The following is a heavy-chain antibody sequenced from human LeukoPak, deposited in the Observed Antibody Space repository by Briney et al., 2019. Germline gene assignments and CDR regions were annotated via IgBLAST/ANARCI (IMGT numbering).Heavy chain of an antibody. CDR3: ARDGDGSGYFDY. D-gene: IGHD3-3*01. V-gene: IGHV4-59*01. CDR1: GGSISSYY. Sequence: SETLSLTCTVSGGSISSYYWSWIRQPPGKGLEWIGYIYYSGSTNYNPSLKSRVTISVDTSKNQFSLKLSSVTAADTAVYYCARDGDGSGYFDYWGQGTLVTVSS. J-gene: IGHJ4*02. CDR2: IYYSGST.